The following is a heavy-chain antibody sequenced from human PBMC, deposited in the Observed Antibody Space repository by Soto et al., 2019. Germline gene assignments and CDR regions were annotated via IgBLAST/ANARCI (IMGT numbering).Heavy chain of an antibody. CDR1: RFTFSSYG. D-gene: IGHD1-1*01. CDR3: AKDLSGTTLDY. J-gene: IGHJ4*02. Sequence: SLRLSCAASRFTFSSYGMHWVRQAPGKGLEWVAVISFDGSNKYYADSVKGRFTISRDNSKNTLDLQMNSLRAEDKAVYYCAKDLSGTTLDYWGQGTLVTSPQ. V-gene: IGHV3-30*18. CDR2: ISFDGSNK.